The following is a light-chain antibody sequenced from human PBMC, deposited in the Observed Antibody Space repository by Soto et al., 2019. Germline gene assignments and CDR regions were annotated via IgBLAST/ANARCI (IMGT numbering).Light chain of an antibody. V-gene: IGLV2-11*01. J-gene: IGLJ1*01. CDR3: CSYAGYYVPSI. CDR1: STDVGGYNY. Sequence: QSALTQPRSVSGSPGQSVTISCTGTSTDVGGYNYVSWYQHHPGIAPKLMIYDVNNRPSGVPDRFSGSKSGNTASLTISGLRPEDEADYYCCSYAGYYVPSIFGTRTKLTV. CDR2: DVN.